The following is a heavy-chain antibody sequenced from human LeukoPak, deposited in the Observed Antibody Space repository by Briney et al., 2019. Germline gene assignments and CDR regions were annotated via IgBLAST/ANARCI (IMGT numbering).Heavy chain of an antibody. CDR3: ARWYYDYVWGSYRSSLDY. Sequence: GGSLRLSCAASGFTFSSYSMNWVRQAPGKGLEWAANIKQDGSEKYYVDSVKGRFTISRDNAKNSLYLQMNSLRAEDTAVYYCARWYYDYVWGSYRSSLDYWGQGTLVTVSS. CDR2: IKQDGSEK. J-gene: IGHJ4*02. CDR1: GFTFSSYS. D-gene: IGHD3-16*02. V-gene: IGHV3-7*01.